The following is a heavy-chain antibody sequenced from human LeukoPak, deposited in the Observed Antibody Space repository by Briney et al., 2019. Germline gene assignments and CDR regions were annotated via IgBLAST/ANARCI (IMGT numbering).Heavy chain of an antibody. J-gene: IGHJ4*02. CDR2: IDWDDDK. Sequence: SGPALVKPTQTPTLTCTFSGFSLSTSGMRVSWIRQPPGKALEWLARIDWDDDKFYSTSLKTRLTISKDTSKNQVVLTMTNMDPVDTATYYCARGDSSSSEGSFGYWGQGTLVTVSS. CDR3: ARGDSSSSEGSFGY. CDR1: GFSLSTSGMR. V-gene: IGHV2-70*04. D-gene: IGHD6-6*01.